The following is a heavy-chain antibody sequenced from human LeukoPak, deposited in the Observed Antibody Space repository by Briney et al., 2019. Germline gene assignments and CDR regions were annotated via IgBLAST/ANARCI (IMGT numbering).Heavy chain of an antibody. V-gene: IGHV3-23*01. J-gene: IGHJ4*02. CDR2: ISGSGGST. CDR1: GFTFSTYA. Sequence: GGSLRLSCAASGFTFSTYAMSWVRQAPGKGLEWVSAISGSGGSTYYADSVKGRFTISRDNSKNTLYLQTNSLRAEDTSIYFCAKASEQETVIALDSWGQGTLVTVSS. CDR3: AKASEQETVIALDS. D-gene: IGHD6-13*01.